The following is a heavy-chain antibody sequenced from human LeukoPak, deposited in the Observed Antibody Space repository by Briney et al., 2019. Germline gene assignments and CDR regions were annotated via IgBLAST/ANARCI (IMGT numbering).Heavy chain of an antibody. CDR3: ARNAEGRIVGGTLAEFDP. CDR2: INHSGST. V-gene: IGHV4-34*01. J-gene: IGHJ5*02. CDR1: GGSFSGYY. D-gene: IGHD3-22*01. Sequence: PSETLSLTCAVYGGSFSGYYWSWIRQPPGKGLEWIGEINHSGSTNYNPSLKSRVTISVDTSKNQFSLKLSSVTAADTAVYYCARNAEGRIVGGTLAEFDPWGQGTLVTVSS.